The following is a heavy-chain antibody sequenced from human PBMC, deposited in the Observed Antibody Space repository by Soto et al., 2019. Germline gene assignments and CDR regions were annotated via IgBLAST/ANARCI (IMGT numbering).Heavy chain of an antibody. CDR1: GGSFSSDSFI. CDR2: INYSGTT. D-gene: IGHD1-26*01. J-gene: IGHJ6*02. CDR3: ARDHKWDGMDV. V-gene: IGHV4-31*03. Sequence: QVQLQESGPGLVKPSQTLSLTCSVSGGSFSSDSFIWSWVRQFPGKGLEWIGYINYSGTTYYNPSLMSRITMSVDTSKNQFSLNLSSVTAADTAVYYCARDHKWDGMDVWGQGPTVTVSS.